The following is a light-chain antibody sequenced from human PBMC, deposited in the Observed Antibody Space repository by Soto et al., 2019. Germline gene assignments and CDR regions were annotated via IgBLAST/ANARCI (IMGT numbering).Light chain of an antibody. Sequence: QSVLTQPASVSGSLGQSITISCTGTSSGVGAYNYVSWYQQQPGKAPKLMISEVSNRPSGVSNRFSGSKSGNTASLIISGLQAEDEADYYCCSFTTSSTLGVFGGGTKVTVL. CDR1: SSGVGAYNY. CDR3: CSFTTSSTLGV. J-gene: IGLJ2*01. CDR2: EVS. V-gene: IGLV2-14*01.